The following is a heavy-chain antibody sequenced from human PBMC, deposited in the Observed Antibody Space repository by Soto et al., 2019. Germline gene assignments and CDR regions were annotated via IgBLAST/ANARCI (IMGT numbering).Heavy chain of an antibody. V-gene: IGHV1-69*12. J-gene: IGHJ5*02. CDR2: IIPIFGTA. CDR1: GGTFSSYA. Sequence: QVQLVQSGAEVKKPGSSVKVSCKASGGTFSSYAISWVRQAPGQGLEWMGGIIPIFGTANYAQKFQGRVTITGNDSMSTAYMKLRSLRSEDTAVYYLARGMASEGFDPWGQGTLVTVSS. CDR3: ARGMASEGFDP. D-gene: IGHD2-8*01.